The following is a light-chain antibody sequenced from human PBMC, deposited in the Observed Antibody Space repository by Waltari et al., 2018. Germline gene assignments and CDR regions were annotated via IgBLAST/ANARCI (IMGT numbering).Light chain of an antibody. CDR3: WLYYTGSHGL. CDR1: TGSVTSGHS. Sequence: QAVVTQEPSMTVSPGGTVTLTCASSTGSVTSGHSPPWFQQKPGQAPKTLIYNTNSKHSWTPDRFSGSLLGDKAALTLSGAQPEDEADYYCWLYYTGSHGLFGGGTRLTVL. CDR2: NTN. J-gene: IGLJ2*01. V-gene: IGLV7-43*01.